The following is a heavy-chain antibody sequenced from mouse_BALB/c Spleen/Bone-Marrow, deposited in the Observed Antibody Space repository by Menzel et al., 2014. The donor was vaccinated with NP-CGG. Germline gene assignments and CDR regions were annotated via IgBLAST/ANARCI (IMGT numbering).Heavy chain of an antibody. V-gene: IGHV4-1*02. D-gene: IGHD2-4*01. CDR3: ARPGGPTMIPQAWLAY. CDR1: GFDFSRYW. CDR2: INPDSSTI. Sequence: EVKLQESGGGLVQPGGSLKLSCAASGFDFSRYWMSWVQQAPGKGLEWIGEINPDSSTINYTPSLKDKFIVSRDNAKNTLYLQMSKVRSEDTALYYCARPGGPTMIPQAWLAYWGQGTLVTVSA. J-gene: IGHJ3*01.